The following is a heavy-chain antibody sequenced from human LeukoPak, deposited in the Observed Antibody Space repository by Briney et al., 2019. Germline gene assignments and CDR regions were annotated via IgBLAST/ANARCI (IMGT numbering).Heavy chain of an antibody. Sequence: SETLSLTCAVSGHSISTGYYWGWIRLPPGKGLEWIGSMSHNRGTYYNPSLKSRVTISMDTSKNQISLRLTSVTAADTAVYYCASYYASGVSAYNYYGMDVWGKGTTVTVSS. CDR1: GHSISTGYY. CDR3: ASYYASGVSAYNYYGMDV. V-gene: IGHV4-38-2*01. D-gene: IGHD3-10*01. J-gene: IGHJ6*04. CDR2: MSHNRGT.